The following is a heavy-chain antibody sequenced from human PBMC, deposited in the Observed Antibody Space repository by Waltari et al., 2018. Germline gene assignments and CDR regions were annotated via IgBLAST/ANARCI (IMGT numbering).Heavy chain of an antibody. Sequence: QVQLVQSGAEVKKPGSSVKVSCKASGGTFSSYAISWVRQAPGQGLEWMGGISPICGTANYAQKFQGRVTITADESTSTAYMELSSLRSEDTAVYYCARDTLGGGDCCGAFDIWGQGTMVTVSS. J-gene: IGHJ3*02. D-gene: IGHD2-21*01. CDR1: GGTFSSYA. V-gene: IGHV1-69*13. CDR2: ISPICGTA. CDR3: ARDTLGGGDCCGAFDI.